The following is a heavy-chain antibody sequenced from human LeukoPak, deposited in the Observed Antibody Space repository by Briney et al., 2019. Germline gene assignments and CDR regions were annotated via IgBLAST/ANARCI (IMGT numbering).Heavy chain of an antibody. CDR1: GFTFSSYA. Sequence: GGSLRLSCAASGFTFSSYAMSWVRQAPGKGPEWVSAISGSGGSTYYADSVKGRFTISRDNSKNTLYLQMNSLRAEDTAVYYCAKDPLISLAAPTFDYWGQGTLVTVSS. V-gene: IGHV3-23*01. CDR3: AKDPLISLAAPTFDY. D-gene: IGHD6-6*01. J-gene: IGHJ4*02. CDR2: ISGSGGST.